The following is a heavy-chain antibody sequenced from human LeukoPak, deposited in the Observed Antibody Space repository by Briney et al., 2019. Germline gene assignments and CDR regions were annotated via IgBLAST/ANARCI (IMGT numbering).Heavy chain of an antibody. CDR1: GGSISSWDYY. V-gene: IGHV4-30-4*01. Sequence: PSETLSLTCTVSGGSISSWDYYWRWIRQPPGKGLEWIGYIHSSGSTYYNPSLKSRFTISVDTSKNQFSLRLSSVTAADTAVYYCATKPNGDYYFDYWGQGTLVTVSS. D-gene: IGHD4-17*01. CDR2: IHSSGST. J-gene: IGHJ4*02. CDR3: ATKPNGDYYFDY.